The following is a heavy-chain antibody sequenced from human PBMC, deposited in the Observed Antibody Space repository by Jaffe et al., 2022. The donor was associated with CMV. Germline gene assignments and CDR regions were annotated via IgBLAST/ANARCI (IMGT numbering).Heavy chain of an antibody. J-gene: IGHJ4*02. Sequence: QVQLQESGPGLVKPSGTLSLTCAVSGDSINSSHWWTWVRQPPGKGLEWIGEIYHSGRTNYNPSLKSRVIISVDKSNNQFSLKLTSVTAADTAVYYCAREGDSSGWYWWGQGTLITVSS. V-gene: IGHV4-4*02. D-gene: IGHD6-19*01. CDR2: IYHSGRT. CDR1: GDSINSSHW. CDR3: AREGDSSGWYW.